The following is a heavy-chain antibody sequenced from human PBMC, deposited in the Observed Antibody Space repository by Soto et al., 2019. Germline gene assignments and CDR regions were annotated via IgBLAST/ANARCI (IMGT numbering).Heavy chain of an antibody. V-gene: IGHV3-23*01. D-gene: IGHD1-20*01. Sequence: GGSLRLSCAASGFTFSDYAMSWVRQAPGKGLEWVSVISGSAGSTFYTDSGKGRFTISRDNSSNTLYLRMNSMRVTDTEIYYCAKEEGSTWYPTDHWGQGTLVTVSS. J-gene: IGHJ4*02. CDR3: AKEEGSTWYPTDH. CDR1: GFTFSDYA. CDR2: ISGSAGST.